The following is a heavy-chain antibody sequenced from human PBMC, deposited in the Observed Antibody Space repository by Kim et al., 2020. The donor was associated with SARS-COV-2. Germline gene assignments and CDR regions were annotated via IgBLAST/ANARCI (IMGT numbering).Heavy chain of an antibody. CDR3: ARRAYSSGWWYFDY. D-gene: IGHD6-19*01. V-gene: IGHV3-74*01. J-gene: IGHJ4*02. Sequence: ADSGKGRFTLSRDNAKKTLYLQRNSLGVEDTAVYYCARRAYSSGWWYFDYWGQGTLVTVSS.